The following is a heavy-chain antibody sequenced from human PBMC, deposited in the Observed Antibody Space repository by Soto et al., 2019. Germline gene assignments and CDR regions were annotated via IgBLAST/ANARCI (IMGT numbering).Heavy chain of an antibody. J-gene: IGHJ4*02. V-gene: IGHV1-69*12. CDR3: ARGPLTGKFDY. D-gene: IGHD1-20*01. CDR2: IIPIFGTT. CDR1: GATFSSYA. Sequence: QVQLVQSGAEVKKPGSSVQVSCKASGATFSSYAINWVRQAPGQGLEWMGGIIPIFGTTNYAQKFQGRVTITADESTSTAYMELSSLRSEDTAVYYCARGPLTGKFDYWGQGTLVTVSS.